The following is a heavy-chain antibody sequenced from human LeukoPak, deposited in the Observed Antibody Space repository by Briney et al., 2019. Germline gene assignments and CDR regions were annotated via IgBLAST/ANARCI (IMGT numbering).Heavy chain of an antibody. CDR3: AELGITMIGGV. J-gene: IGHJ6*04. D-gene: IGHD3-10*02. Sequence: PGGSLRLSCAASGLTFSTYAMHWVRQAPGKGLEWAALISYDGTNRQYADSVKGRFTISRDNSKNTLYLQMSSLRAEDTAVYYCAELGITMIGGVWGKGTTVTISS. CDR1: GLTFSTYA. V-gene: IGHV3-30*04. CDR2: ISYDGTNR.